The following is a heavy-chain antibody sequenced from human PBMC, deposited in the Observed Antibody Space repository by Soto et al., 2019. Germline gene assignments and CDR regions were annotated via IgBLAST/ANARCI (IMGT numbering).Heavy chain of an antibody. D-gene: IGHD3-10*01. CDR1: GFTFIEYA. CDR3: ARELLRGDYGLDV. V-gene: IGHV3-30-3*01. J-gene: IGHJ6*02. CDR2: ISYDGIKT. Sequence: PGGSLRLSCAASGFTFIEYAMHWVLQAPCKGLEWVAVISYDGIKTYYADSVKGRFTISRDNSKKTLNLQMNSLRAEDTAVYYCARELLRGDYGLDVWGQGTTVTVSS.